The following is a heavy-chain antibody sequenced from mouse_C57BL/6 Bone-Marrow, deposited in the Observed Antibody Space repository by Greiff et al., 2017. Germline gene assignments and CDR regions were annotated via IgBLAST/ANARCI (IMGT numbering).Heavy chain of an antibody. CDR1: GFTFSDYY. J-gene: IGHJ1*03. V-gene: IGHV5-12*01. Sequence: EVKVVESGGGLVQPGGSLKLSCAASGFTFSDYYMYWVRQTPEKRLEWVAYISNGGGSTYYPDTVKGRFTLSRDNAQNTLYLQMSRLKSEDTAMYYWSRHIYGSSYWYFDVWGTGTTVTVSS. CDR2: ISNGGGST. CDR3: SRHIYGSSYWYFDV. D-gene: IGHD1-1*01.